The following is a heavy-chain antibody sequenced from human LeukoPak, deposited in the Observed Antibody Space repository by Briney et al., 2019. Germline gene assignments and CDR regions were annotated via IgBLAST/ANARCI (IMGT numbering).Heavy chain of an antibody. CDR2: IGGRGDAT. CDR3: AGYAQCSGGNCYSFSANEFDY. Sequence: PGGSLRLSCAASGFTFSSYEMNWVRQAPGKGLEWVSGIGGRGDATRYRDSVWGRFTISRDNSRNTLYLQMNSLRDEDTAVYFCAGYAQCSGGNCYSFSANEFDYWGRGTLVTVSS. J-gene: IGHJ4*02. CDR1: GFTFSSYE. V-gene: IGHV3-23*01. D-gene: IGHD2-15*01.